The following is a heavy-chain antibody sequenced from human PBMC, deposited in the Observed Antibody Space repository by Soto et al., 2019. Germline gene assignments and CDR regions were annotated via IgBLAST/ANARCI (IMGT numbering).Heavy chain of an antibody. Sequence: QLQLQESGPGLVKPSETLSLTCTVSGGSISSSSYYWGWIRQPPGKGLEWIGSIYYSGSTYYNPSLKSRVTISVDTSKNQFSLKLSSVTAADTAVYYCARLEVVIIRHPRNYYYGMDVWGQGTTVTVSS. CDR2: IYYSGST. J-gene: IGHJ6*02. D-gene: IGHD3-3*01. CDR3: ARLEVVIIRHPRNYYYGMDV. V-gene: IGHV4-39*01. CDR1: GGSISSSSYY.